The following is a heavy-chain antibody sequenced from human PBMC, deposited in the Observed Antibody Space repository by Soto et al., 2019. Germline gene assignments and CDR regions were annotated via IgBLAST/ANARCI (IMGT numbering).Heavy chain of an antibody. CDR2: ISAYNGNT. D-gene: IGHD4-17*01. CDR1: GYTFTSYG. CDR3: ARDLDPDYGDYDPYYYYGMDV. J-gene: IGHJ6*02. V-gene: IGHV1-18*01. Sequence: ASVKVSCKASGYTFTSYGISWVRQAPGQGLEWMGWISAYNGNTNYAQKLKGRVTMTTDTSTSTAYMELRSLRSDDTAVYYCARDLDPDYGDYDPYYYYGMDVWGQGTTVTVSS.